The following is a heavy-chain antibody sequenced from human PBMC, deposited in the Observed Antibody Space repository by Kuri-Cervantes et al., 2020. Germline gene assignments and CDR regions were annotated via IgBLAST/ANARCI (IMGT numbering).Heavy chain of an antibody. CDR2: ISSSGSTI. V-gene: IGHV3-48*04. Sequence: GESLKISCEVSGLSIYVRNWVRLAAGKGLEWVSYISSSGSTIYYADSVKGRFTISRDNAKNSLYLQMNSLRAEDTAVYYCARDLWGIAAAGTSHWGQGTLVTVSS. D-gene: IGHD6-13*01. CDR3: ARDLWGIAAAGTSH. CDR1: GLSIYV. J-gene: IGHJ4*02.